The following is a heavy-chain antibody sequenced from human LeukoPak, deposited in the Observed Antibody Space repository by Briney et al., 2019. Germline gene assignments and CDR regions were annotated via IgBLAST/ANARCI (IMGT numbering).Heavy chain of an antibody. CDR3: ARDRYSSSPYYYYYYMDV. CDR2: ISSSGSTI. D-gene: IGHD6-6*01. Sequence: GGSLRLSCAASGFTFSSYEMNWVRQAPGKGLEWVSYISSSGSTIYYADSVKDRFTISRDNAKNSLYLQMNSLRAKDTAVYYCARDRYSSSPYYYYYYMDVWGKGTTVTVSS. CDR1: GFTFSSYE. V-gene: IGHV3-48*03. J-gene: IGHJ6*03.